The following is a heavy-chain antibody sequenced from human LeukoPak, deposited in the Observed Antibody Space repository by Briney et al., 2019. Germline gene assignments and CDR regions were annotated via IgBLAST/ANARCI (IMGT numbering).Heavy chain of an antibody. J-gene: IGHJ4*02. CDR2: IKQDGSEK. D-gene: IGHD5-18*01. Sequence: PGGSLRLSCAASGFTFSSYWMSWVRQAPGKGLEWVANIKQDGSEKYYVDSVKGRFTISRDNAKNSLYLQMNSLRAEDTAVYYCARAGGGYSYGYLYYFDYWGQGTLVTVSS. CDR3: ARAGGGYSYGYLYYFDY. CDR1: GFTFSSYW. V-gene: IGHV3-7*01.